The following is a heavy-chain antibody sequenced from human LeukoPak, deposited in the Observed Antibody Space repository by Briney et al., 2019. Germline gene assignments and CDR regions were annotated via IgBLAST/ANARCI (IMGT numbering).Heavy chain of an antibody. Sequence: GGSLRLSCAASGFSFRSYWMSWVRQAPGRGLEWVANMNQDGSEIYYVDSVKGRLTISRDNAKNSLYLQMNSLRAEDTGVHYCTRDFQGRFYYHVDVWGKGTTVTVSS. V-gene: IGHV3-7*01. CDR3: TRDFQGRFYYHVDV. J-gene: IGHJ6*03. D-gene: IGHD3-10*01. CDR1: GFSFRSYW. CDR2: MNQDGSEI.